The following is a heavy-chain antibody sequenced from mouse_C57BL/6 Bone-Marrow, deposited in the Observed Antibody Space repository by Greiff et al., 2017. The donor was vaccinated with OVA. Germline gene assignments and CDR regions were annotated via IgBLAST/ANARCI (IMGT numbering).Heavy chain of an antibody. CDR3: GRRWLLHWDFDV. J-gene: IGHJ1*03. CDR1: GYTFTSYG. D-gene: IGHD2-3*01. Sequence: VKLVESGAELARPGASVKLSCKASGYTFTSYGISWVKQRTGQGLEWIGEIYPRSGNTYYNEKFKGKATLTADKSSSTAYMELRRLTFEDSAVYFCGRRWLLHWDFDVWGTGTTVTVSS. V-gene: IGHV1-81*01. CDR2: IYPRSGNT.